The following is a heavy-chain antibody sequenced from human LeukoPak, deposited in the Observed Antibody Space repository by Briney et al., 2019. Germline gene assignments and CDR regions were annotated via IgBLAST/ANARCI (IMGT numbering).Heavy chain of an antibody. Sequence: ASVKVSCKASGYTFTSYGISWVRQAPGQGLERMGWISAYNGNTNYAQKLQGRVTMTTDTSTSTAYMELRSLRSDDTAVYYCARDIVVVPAAIGPDYSSTPADYWGQGTLVTVPS. V-gene: IGHV1-18*01. CDR1: GYTFTSYG. CDR3: ARDIVVVPAAIGPDYSSTPADY. J-gene: IGHJ4*02. CDR2: ISAYNGNT. D-gene: IGHD2-2*02.